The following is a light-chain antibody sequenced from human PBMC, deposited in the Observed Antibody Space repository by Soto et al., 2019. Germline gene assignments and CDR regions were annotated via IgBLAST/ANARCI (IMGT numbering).Light chain of an antibody. CDR1: QSISSW. CDR3: QQYNRYSRV. V-gene: IGKV1-5*03. Sequence: DIQMTQSPSTLSASVGDRVTITCRASQSISSWLAWYKQKPGKAPKLLIYKASSLESGVPSRFSGSGSGTEFTLTISSLQPDDFGTYYCQQYNRYSRVFGQGTKVEIK. J-gene: IGKJ1*01. CDR2: KAS.